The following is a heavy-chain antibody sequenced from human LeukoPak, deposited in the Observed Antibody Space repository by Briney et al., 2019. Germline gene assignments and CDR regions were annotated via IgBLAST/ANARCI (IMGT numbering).Heavy chain of an antibody. D-gene: IGHD3-3*01. V-gene: IGHV1-2*02. CDR2: INPNSGGT. CDR3: ARDITYSDFSNWFDP. Sequence: ASVKVSCKASGYTFTGYYMHWVRQAPGQGLEWMGWINPNSGGTNYAQKFQGRVTMTRDTSISTAYMELSRLRSDDTAVYYCARDITYSDFSNWFDPWGQGTLVTVSS. CDR1: GYTFTGYY. J-gene: IGHJ5*02.